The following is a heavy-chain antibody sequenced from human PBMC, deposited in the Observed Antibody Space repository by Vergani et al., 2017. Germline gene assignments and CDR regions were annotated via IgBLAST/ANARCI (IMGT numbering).Heavy chain of an antibody. CDR1: GVSISSGGYS. CDR3: ARVVRDPGPVFDL. Sequence: QLQLQESGSGLVKPSQTLSLTCAVSGVSISSGGYSWSWIRQPPGKGLEWIGYIYHSGSTYYNPSLKSRVTISVDTSKNQFSLKLSSVTAADTAVYYCARVVRDPGPVFDLWGRGTLVTVSS. D-gene: IGHD2-21*01. V-gene: IGHV4-30-2*01. CDR2: IYHSGST. J-gene: IGHJ2*01.